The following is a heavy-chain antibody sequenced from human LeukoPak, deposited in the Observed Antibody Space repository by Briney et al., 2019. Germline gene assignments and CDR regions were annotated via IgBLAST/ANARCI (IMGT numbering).Heavy chain of an antibody. Sequence: PGGSLRLSCAASGFTFSRHGMHWVRQAPGKGLEWVAFIRNDGAKKYYADSVKGRFTISRDNSKNTLYLQMNSLRGEDTAVYYCAKDGDTMSGTYYYDMDVWGKGTTVTIS. J-gene: IGHJ6*03. V-gene: IGHV3-30*02. CDR2: IRNDGAKK. CDR1: GFTFSRHG. CDR3: AKDGDTMSGTYYYDMDV. D-gene: IGHD1-26*01.